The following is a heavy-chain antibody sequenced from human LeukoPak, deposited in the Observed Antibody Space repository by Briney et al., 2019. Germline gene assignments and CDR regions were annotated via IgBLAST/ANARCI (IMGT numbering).Heavy chain of an antibody. CDR2: IHYSGRT. CDR1: GGSISSDY. V-gene: IGHV4-59*12. Sequence: SSETLSLTCTVSGGSISSDYWSWIRQPPGKGLEWIGYIHYSGRTNYNPSLKSRVTISVDTSKNQFSLKLSSVTAADTAVYYCARGDTTAGGFDPWGQGTLVTVSS. D-gene: IGHD6-13*01. J-gene: IGHJ5*02. CDR3: ARGDTTAGGFDP.